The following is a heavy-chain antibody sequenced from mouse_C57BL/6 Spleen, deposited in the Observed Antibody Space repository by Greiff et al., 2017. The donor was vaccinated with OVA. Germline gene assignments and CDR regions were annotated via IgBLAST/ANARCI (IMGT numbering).Heavy chain of an antibody. CDR2: INPGSGGT. J-gene: IGHJ1*03. Sequence: VKVVESGAELVRPGTSVKVSCKASGYAFTNYLIEWVKQRPGQGLEWIGVINPGSGGTNYNEKFKGKATLTADKSSSTAYMQLSSLTSEDSAVYFCGGTAQATPYWYFDVWGTGTTVTVSS. V-gene: IGHV1-54*01. CDR1: GYAFTNYL. D-gene: IGHD3-2*02. CDR3: GGTAQATPYWYFDV.